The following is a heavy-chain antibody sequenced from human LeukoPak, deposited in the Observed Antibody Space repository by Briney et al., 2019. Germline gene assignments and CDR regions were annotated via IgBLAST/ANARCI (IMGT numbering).Heavy chain of an antibody. CDR1: GFTVGSNY. Sequence: GGSLRLSCAASGFTVGSNYMSWVRQAPGKGLEWVSVIYSGGSTYYADSVKGRFTISRDNSKNTLYLQMNSLRAEDTAVYYCARDSGSYAASFYFDYWGQGTLVTVSS. CDR2: IYSGGST. V-gene: IGHV3-66*02. D-gene: IGHD1-26*01. J-gene: IGHJ4*02. CDR3: ARDSGSYAASFYFDY.